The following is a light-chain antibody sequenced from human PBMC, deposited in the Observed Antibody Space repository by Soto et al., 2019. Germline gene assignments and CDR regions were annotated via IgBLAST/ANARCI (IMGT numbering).Light chain of an antibody. CDR2: EVS. J-gene: IGLJ2*01. CDR3: SSYTSSSTVGV. Sequence: QSALTQPASVSWSPGQSSTISCTGTSIDVGGYDSVSWYQQHPGKAPKLMIYEVSNRPSGVSSRFSGSKSGNTASLTISGLQAEDEANYYCSSYTSSSTVGVFGGGTKLTVL. CDR1: SIDVGGYDS. V-gene: IGLV2-14*01.